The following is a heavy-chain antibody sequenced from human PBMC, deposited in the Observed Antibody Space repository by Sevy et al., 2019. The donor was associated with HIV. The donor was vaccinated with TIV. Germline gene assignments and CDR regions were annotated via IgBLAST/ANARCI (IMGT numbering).Heavy chain of an antibody. CDR3: AKDPSGWPLPDY. V-gene: IGHV3-30*18. D-gene: IGHD6-19*01. J-gene: IGHJ4*02. CDR1: GFTFSSYG. Sequence: GGSLRLSCAASGFTFSSYGMHWVRQAPGKGLEWVAVISYDGSNKYYADSVKGRFTISRDNSKNTLYLQMNSLRAEDTAVYYCAKDPSGWPLPDYLGQGTLVTVSS. CDR2: ISYDGSNK.